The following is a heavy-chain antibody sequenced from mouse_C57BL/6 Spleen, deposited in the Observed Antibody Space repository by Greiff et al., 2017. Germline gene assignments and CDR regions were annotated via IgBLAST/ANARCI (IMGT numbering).Heavy chain of an antibody. J-gene: IGHJ2*01. CDR2: ISSGGSYT. CDR1: GFTFSSYG. V-gene: IGHV5-6*01. Sequence: EVQRVESGGDLVKPGGSLKLSCAASGFTFSSYGMSWVRQTPDTRLAWVATISSGGSYTYYPASVKGRFTIAKDKAKNTLYLQSGGLKTEYTAMYYCARHPIYDFESVYYLDEWGEGTTLTVSS. D-gene: IGHD2-4*01. CDR3: ARHPIYDFESVYYLDE.